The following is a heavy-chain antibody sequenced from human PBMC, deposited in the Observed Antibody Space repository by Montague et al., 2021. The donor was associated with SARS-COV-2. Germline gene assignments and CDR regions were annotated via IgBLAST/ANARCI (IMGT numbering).Heavy chain of an antibody. CDR2: ITYDGSNK. CDR3: ARDAIYGSGSTGFDP. J-gene: IGHJ5*02. D-gene: IGHD3-10*01. V-gene: IGHV3-30-3*01. Sequence: SLRLSCAASGFTFSSYAMHWVRQAPGKGPEWVAVITYDGSNKYYADSVKGRFTISRDNSKNTLYLQMNSLRAEDTAVYYCARDAIYGSGSTGFDPWGQGTLVTVSS. CDR1: GFTFSSYA.